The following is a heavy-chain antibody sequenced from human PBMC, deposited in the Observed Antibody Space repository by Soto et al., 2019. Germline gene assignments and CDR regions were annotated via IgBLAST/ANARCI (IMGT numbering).Heavy chain of an antibody. D-gene: IGHD6-6*01. CDR1: GYSYTSYW. CDR2: INPADSET. J-gene: IGHJ6*02. Sequence: GESLKISCKGSGYSYTSYWIGWVRQRSGRGLEWMGIINPADSETNYGPSFQGQVTISADRSTSTAFLQWSSLKASDTAMYYCVRRAEGRPGDGYYYVALDVWGQGTTVTVSS. CDR3: VRRAEGRPGDGYYYVALDV. V-gene: IGHV5-51*01.